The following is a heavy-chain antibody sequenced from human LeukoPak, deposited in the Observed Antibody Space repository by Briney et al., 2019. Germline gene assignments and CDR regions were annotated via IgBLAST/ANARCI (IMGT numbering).Heavy chain of an antibody. CDR1: GFTFSSYA. V-gene: IGHV3-30-3*01. CDR3: ARDPAIETGGGRPHFDC. CDR2: ISFDGTNK. D-gene: IGHD4-23*01. Sequence: GGSLRLSCAASGFTFSSYAMHWVRQAPGKGLEWVAVISFDGTNKYYADSVKGRFTISRDNSKNTLHLQMSSLRPEDTAVYYCARDPAIETGGGRPHFDCWGQGTLVTVSS. J-gene: IGHJ4*02.